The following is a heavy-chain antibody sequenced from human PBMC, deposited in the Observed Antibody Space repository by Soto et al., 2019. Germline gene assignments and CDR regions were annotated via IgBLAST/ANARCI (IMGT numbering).Heavy chain of an antibody. CDR3: ARAPRELVVPAASDY. V-gene: IGHV3-33*01. J-gene: IGHJ4*02. CDR1: GFTFSSYG. CDR2: IWYDGSNK. D-gene: IGHD2-2*01. Sequence: GGSLRLSCAASGFTFSSYGMHWVRQAPGKGLEWVAVIWYDGSNKYYADSVKGRFTISRDNSKNTLYLQMNSLGAEDTAVYYCARAPRELVVPAASDYWGQGTLVTVSS.